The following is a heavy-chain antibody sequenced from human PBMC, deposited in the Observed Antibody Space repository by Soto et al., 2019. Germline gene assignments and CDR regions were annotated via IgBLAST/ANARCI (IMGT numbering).Heavy chain of an antibody. V-gene: IGHV1-69*01. CDR2: IIPIFGTA. Sequence: QVQLVQSGAEVKKPGSSVKVSCKASGGTFSSYAISWVRQAPGQGLEWMGGIIPIFGTANYAQKFQGRVTITAGESTSTAYMELSSLRSEDTAVYYCARGPLYCSGGSCHYYYYGMDVWGQGTTVTVSS. D-gene: IGHD2-15*01. CDR1: GGTFSSYA. J-gene: IGHJ6*02. CDR3: ARGPLYCSGGSCHYYYYGMDV.